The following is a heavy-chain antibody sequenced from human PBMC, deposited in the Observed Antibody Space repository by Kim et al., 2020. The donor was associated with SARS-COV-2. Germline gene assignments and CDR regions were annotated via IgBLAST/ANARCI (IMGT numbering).Heavy chain of an antibody. J-gene: IGHJ4*02. Sequence: ASVKVSCKASGYTFTGYYMHWVRQAPGQGLEWMGWINPNSGGTNYAQKFQGRVTMTRDTSISTAYMELSRLRSDDTAVYYCARVGLDPFIRFLEWSLDFDYWGQGTLVTVSS. V-gene: IGHV1-2*02. D-gene: IGHD3-3*01. CDR3: ARVGLDPFIRFLEWSLDFDY. CDR1: GYTFTGYY. CDR2: INPNSGGT.